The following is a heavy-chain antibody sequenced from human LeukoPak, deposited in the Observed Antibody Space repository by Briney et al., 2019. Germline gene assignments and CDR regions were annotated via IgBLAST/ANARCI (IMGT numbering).Heavy chain of an antibody. CDR1: GFTFSSYA. CDR2: ISYDGSNK. CDR3: AKDLIVRYYDSSGYSSGAFDI. Sequence: GGSLRLSCAASGFTFSSYAMHWVRQAPGKGLEWVAVISYDGSNKYYADSVKGRFTISRDNSKNTLYLQMNSLRAEDTAVYYCAKDLIVRYYDSSGYSSGAFDIWGQGTMVTVSS. D-gene: IGHD3-22*01. J-gene: IGHJ3*02. V-gene: IGHV3-30*04.